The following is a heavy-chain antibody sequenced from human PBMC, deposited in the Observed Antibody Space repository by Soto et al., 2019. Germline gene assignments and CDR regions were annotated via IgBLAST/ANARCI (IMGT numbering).Heavy chain of an antibody. CDR3: AIDSRYAFDI. CDR1: GFTFSSYS. CDR2: ISGSGGAI. V-gene: IGHV3-48*02. J-gene: IGHJ3*02. Sequence: GGSLRLSCAASGFTFSSYSMNWVRQAPGKGLEWVSYISGSGGAIFYADSMKGRFTISRDNAKNSLWLQVNSLRDEDTAVYYCAIDSRYAFDIWGQGTMVTVSS.